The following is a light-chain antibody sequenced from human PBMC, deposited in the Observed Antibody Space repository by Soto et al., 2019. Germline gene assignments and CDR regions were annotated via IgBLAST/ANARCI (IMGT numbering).Light chain of an antibody. CDR3: QQRRSWPPTWT. J-gene: IGKJ1*01. Sequence: VLTQSPATLSLSPGERATLSCRASQSVGTYLAWYQQKPGQAPRLLIQEATNRATGIPARFSGSGSGTDFTLTISSLEPEDFAVYYCQQRRSWPPTWTFGQGTKVEIK. V-gene: IGKV3-11*01. CDR2: EAT. CDR1: QSVGTY.